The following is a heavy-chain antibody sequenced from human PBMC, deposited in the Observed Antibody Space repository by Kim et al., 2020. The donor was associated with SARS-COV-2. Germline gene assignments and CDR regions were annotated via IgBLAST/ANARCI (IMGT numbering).Heavy chain of an antibody. CDR3: ARDMNPTVYDY. CDR2: VSAANDET. CDR1: GYTFKSYP. J-gene: IGHJ4*02. V-gene: IGHV1-3*01. D-gene: IGHD4-4*01. Sequence: ASVKVSCKASGYTFKSYPIHWLRQAPGQRLEWMGWVSAANDETKYSQKFQGRVTITRDTSANTAYMDLRSLTFEDTAIYYCARDMNPTVYDYWGQGTLVT.